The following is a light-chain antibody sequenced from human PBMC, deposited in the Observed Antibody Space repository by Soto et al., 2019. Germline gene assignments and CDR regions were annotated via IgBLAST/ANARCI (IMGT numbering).Light chain of an antibody. CDR1: DIQSKS. Sequence: SYVLTQPPSVSVAPGQTASITCGGADIQSKSVHWYQQRPGQAPVLVVYDDTDRPSGIPERFSGSNSGNTATLTISRVEAGDEADYYCQVWDTRSDHVVFGGGTQLTVL. J-gene: IGLJ3*02. CDR2: DDT. CDR3: QVWDTRSDHVV. V-gene: IGLV3-21*02.